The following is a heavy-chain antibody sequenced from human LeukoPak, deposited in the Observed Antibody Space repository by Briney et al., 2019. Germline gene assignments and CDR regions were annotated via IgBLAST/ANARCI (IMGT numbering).Heavy chain of an antibody. J-gene: IGHJ4*02. CDR2: VYYSGST. V-gene: IGHV4-59*11. D-gene: IGHD3-16*01. Sequence: TPSETLSLTCTVSGGSITIHHWSWIRQPPGKGLEWIGSVYYSGSTNYSPSLKSRVTTSVDTSKNQFSLNLRSVTAADTAVYYCAERGGGFWGQGTLVTVSS. CDR3: AERGGGF. CDR1: GGSITIHH.